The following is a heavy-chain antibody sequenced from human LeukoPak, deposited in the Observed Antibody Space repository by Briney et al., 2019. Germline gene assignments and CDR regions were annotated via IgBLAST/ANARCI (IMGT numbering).Heavy chain of an antibody. D-gene: IGHD5-24*01. V-gene: IGHV1-2*02. Sequence: ASVKVSCKASGYTFTGYYMHWVRQAPGQGLEWTGWINPNSGGTNCAQKFQGRVTMTRDTSISTAYMELSRLRSDDTAVYYCARDRDGYYYYYMDVWGKGTTVTVSS. J-gene: IGHJ6*03. CDR2: INPNSGGT. CDR1: GYTFTGYY. CDR3: ARDRDGYYYYYMDV.